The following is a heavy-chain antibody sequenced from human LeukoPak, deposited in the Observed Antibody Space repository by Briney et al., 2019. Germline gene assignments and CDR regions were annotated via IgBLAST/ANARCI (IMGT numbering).Heavy chain of an antibody. CDR3: ASPKSIAVAGEFDY. J-gene: IGHJ4*02. V-gene: IGHV4-39*01. D-gene: IGHD6-19*01. Sequence: SETLSLTCTVSGGSISSSSYCWGWIRQPPGKGLEWIGSIYYSGSTYYNPSLKSRVTISVDTSKNQFSLKLSSVTAADTAVYYCASPKSIAVAGEFDYWGQGTLVTVSS. CDR1: GGSISSSSYC. CDR2: IYYSGST.